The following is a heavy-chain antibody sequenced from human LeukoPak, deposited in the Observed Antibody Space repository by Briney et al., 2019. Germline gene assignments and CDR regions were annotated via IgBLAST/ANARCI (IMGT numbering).Heavy chain of an antibody. Sequence: GGSLRLSCAASGFTFSSYAMHWVRQAPGKGLEGVSFISYDGSSNYYADSVKGRFTVSRDNSKNTLYLQMASLRAEDAAVYYCARDWFYGSVYGMDVWGQGTTVTVPS. CDR3: ARDWFYGSVYGMDV. D-gene: IGHD3-10*01. CDR2: ISYDGSSN. V-gene: IGHV3-30-3*01. J-gene: IGHJ6*02. CDR1: GFTFSSYA.